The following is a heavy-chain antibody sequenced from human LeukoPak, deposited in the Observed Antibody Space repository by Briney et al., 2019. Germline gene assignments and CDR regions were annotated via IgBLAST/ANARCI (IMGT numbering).Heavy chain of an antibody. V-gene: IGHV1-3*03. CDR3: ARVSGAGYYFDY. CDR2: INAGNGNT. Sequence: GASVTVSSKASGYTFTIYAMHWVCEAPGQRLEWMGWINAGNGNTKYSQEFQGRVTITRDTSASTAYMELSSLRSEDMAVYYCARVSGAGYYFDYWGQGTLVTVSS. CDR1: GYTFTIYA. J-gene: IGHJ4*02. D-gene: IGHD6-25*01.